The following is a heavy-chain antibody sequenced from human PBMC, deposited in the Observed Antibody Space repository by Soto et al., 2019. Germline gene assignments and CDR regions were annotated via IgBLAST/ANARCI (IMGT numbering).Heavy chain of an antibody. Sequence: LSLTCTVSGGSISSYYWSWIRQPPGKGLEWIGNIYYSGSTNYNPSLKSRVTISVDTSKNQFSLKLSSVTAADTAVYYCAREASGGSYYYYYGMDVWGQGTTVTVSS. CDR2: IYYSGST. D-gene: IGHD1-26*01. CDR3: AREASGGSYYYYYGMDV. J-gene: IGHJ6*02. CDR1: GGSISSYY. V-gene: IGHV4-59*01.